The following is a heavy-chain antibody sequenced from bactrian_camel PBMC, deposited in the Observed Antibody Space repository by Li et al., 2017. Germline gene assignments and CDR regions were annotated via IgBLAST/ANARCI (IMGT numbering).Heavy chain of an antibody. V-gene: IGHV3S53*01. J-gene: IGHJ4*01. CDR2: TDSDGVT. CDR1: GNTYRRNC. Sequence: VQLVESGGGSVQAGGSLRLSCAASGNTYRRNCMGWFRQVPGKEREGVAATDSDGVTSYADSVKGRFTISKDNWKNTVFLQMNNLKPEDTAMYYCAADGQHGVTNAAMTPKYDYWGQGTQVTVS. D-gene: IGHD4*01. CDR3: AADGQHGVTNAAMTPKYDY.